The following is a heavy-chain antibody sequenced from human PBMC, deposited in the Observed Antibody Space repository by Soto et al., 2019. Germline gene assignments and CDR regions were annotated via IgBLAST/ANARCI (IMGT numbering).Heavy chain of an antibody. CDR3: ARSNYPFYFDY. J-gene: IGHJ4*02. D-gene: IGHD4-4*01. CDR2: INSDGSDT. V-gene: IGHV3-74*01. CDR1: GFTFSSYW. Sequence: GSLIPSYQASGFTFSSYWMHWVRHAPGKGLVWVSHINSDGSDTTYADSVKGRFTISRDNAKNTLYLQMNSLRAEDTAVYYCARSNYPFYFDYWGQGTPVTVSS.